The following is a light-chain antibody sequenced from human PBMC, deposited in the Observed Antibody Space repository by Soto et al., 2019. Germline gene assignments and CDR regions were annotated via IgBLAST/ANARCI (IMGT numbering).Light chain of an antibody. V-gene: IGKV3-15*01. CDR3: QQYDQWPIT. CDR2: GAS. Sequence: EIVMTQSTATLSVCPEEGAILSCWASQPISDKLAWYQQIAGQAPRLLIYGASARALEIPARFSGSGSGTEFTFTITSLQSEDFALYFCQQYDQWPITFGQGTRLEIK. J-gene: IGKJ5*01. CDR1: QPISDK.